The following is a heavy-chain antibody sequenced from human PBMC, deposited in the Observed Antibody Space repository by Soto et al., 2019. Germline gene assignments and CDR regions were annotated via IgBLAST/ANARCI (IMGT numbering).Heavy chain of an antibody. J-gene: IGHJ5*02. Sequence: SXKVSFKASGYTXTGYYMDLVRQAPGQGLEWMGWINPNSGGTNYAQKFQGRVTMTRDTSISTAYMDLSRLRSYDTAVYYCERASYYYDSSGYQDWFDPWGQGTLGTVSS. V-gene: IGHV1-2*02. CDR2: INPNSGGT. CDR1: GYTXTGYY. D-gene: IGHD3-22*01. CDR3: ERASYYYDSSGYQDWFDP.